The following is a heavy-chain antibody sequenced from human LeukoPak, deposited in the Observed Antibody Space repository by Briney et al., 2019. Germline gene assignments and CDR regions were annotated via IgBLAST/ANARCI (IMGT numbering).Heavy chain of an antibody. D-gene: IGHD3-16*01. CDR1: GFTFNYAW. J-gene: IGHJ3*02. CDR2: IKSKSDGGTT. Sequence: PGGSLRLSCAASGFTFNYAWMSWVRQAPGKGLEWVGRIKSKSDGGTTDHAAPVKGRFTISRDDSKKMLYLQMNSLKIEDTAVYYCTTRYDYIWGSYLYDAFDMWGQGTMVTVSS. CDR3: TTRYDYIWGSYLYDAFDM. V-gene: IGHV3-15*01.